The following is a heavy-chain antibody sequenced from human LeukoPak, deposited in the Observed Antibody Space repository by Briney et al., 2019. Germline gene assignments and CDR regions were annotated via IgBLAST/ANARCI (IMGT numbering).Heavy chain of an antibody. D-gene: IGHD6-19*01. CDR2: ISAYNGNT. J-gene: IGHJ4*02. CDR3: ASPPEGYSSGWYYFDY. CDR1: GYTFTSYG. V-gene: IGHV1-18*01. Sequence: GASVKVSCKASGYTFTSYGISWVRQAPGQGLEWMGWISAYNGNTNYAQKLQGRVTMTTDTSTSTAYMELRSLRSDDTAVYYCASPPEGYSSGWYYFDYWGQGTLVTVSS.